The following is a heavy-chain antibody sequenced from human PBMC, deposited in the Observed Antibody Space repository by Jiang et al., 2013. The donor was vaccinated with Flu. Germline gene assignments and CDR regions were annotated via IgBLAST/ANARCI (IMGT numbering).Heavy chain of an antibody. CDR2: IIPILGIA. V-gene: IGHV1-69*04. Sequence: SSYAISWVRQAPGQGLEWMGRIIPILGIANYAQKFQGRVTITADKSTSTAYMELSSLRSEDTAVYYCASGSRAGMDVWGQGTTVTVSS. CDR3: ASGSRAGMDV. J-gene: IGHJ6*02. CDR1: SSYA.